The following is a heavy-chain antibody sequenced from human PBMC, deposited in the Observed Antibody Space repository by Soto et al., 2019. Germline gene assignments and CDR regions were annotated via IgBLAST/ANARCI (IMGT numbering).Heavy chain of an antibody. V-gene: IGHV3-23*01. D-gene: IGHD1-26*01. J-gene: IGHJ4*02. CDR2: ISGSGGST. CDR1: GFTFRTYA. Sequence: VPLLESGGGLVQPGGSLRLSCAASGFTFRTYAMTWVRQAPGKGLEWVSGISGSGGSTYYTDSVEGRFTISRDNSKNTLYLQMDSLRAEDTAIFYCALRKTGSYFDYWGQGTLVTVSS. CDR3: ALRKTGSYFDY.